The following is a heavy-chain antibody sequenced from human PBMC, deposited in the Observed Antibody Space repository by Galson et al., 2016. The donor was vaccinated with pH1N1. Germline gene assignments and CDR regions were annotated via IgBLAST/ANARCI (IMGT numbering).Heavy chain of an antibody. Sequence: SVKVSCKASGYTFSNYGLTWVRQAPGQGLEWMGWISAYDGNTIYAQRSQGRVTMTTDTSTSTADMELGSLRPGGTAIYYCARDRGAFDIWGQGTMVTVSS. CDR2: ISAYDGNT. V-gene: IGHV1-18*01. J-gene: IGHJ3*02. CDR3: ARDRGAFDI. CDR1: GYTFSNYG. D-gene: IGHD3-10*01.